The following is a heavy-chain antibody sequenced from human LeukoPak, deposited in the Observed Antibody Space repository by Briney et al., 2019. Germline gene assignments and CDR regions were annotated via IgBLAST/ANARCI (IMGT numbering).Heavy chain of an antibody. CDR2: INWNGGST. D-gene: IGHD3-10*01. CDR3: AKDQADYYYGSGRSRRWFDP. CDR1: GFHFSIHG. J-gene: IGHJ5*02. Sequence: GGSLRLSCAASGFHFSIHGMNWVRQAPGKGLEWVSGINWNGGSTGYADSVKGRFTISRDNAKNTLYLQMNSLRAEDTAVYYCAKDQADYYYGSGRSRRWFDPWGQGTLVTVSS. V-gene: IGHV3-20*04.